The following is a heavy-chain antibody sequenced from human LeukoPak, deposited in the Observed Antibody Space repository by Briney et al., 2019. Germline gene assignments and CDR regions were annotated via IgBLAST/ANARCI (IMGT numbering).Heavy chain of an antibody. CDR1: GFNFSTYA. CDR3: AKYSRTGDPFDY. J-gene: IGHJ4*02. V-gene: IGHV3-23*01. CDR2: IGQIDNT. Sequence: GGALRLSCAVSGFNFSTYAMMWVRQTPGKGLEWVSTIGQIDNTYYADSVKGRFTISRDTSKNTLYLQMNSLRGEDTAIYFCAKYSRTGDPFDYWGQGTLVAVSS. D-gene: IGHD7-27*01.